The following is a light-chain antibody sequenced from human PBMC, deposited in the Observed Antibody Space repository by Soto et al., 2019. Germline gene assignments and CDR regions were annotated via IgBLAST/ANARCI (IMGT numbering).Light chain of an antibody. J-gene: IGKJ4*01. CDR1: QSLLHSDGYTF. Sequence: EIVITQTPLSLSITPGEQASMSCRSSQSLLHSDGYTFLYWYQQKPGQAPRXXIYGASSRATGIPERLSGSGYGTDLTLTISRMQTEDFAVYYCQQYGSSPLTFGGGTKVDI. CDR3: QQYGSSPLT. V-gene: IGKV2D-26*03. CDR2: GAS.